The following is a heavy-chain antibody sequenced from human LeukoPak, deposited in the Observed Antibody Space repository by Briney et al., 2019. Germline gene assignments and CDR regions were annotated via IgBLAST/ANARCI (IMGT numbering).Heavy chain of an antibody. Sequence: GGSLRLSCAASGFTFSSYSMTWVRQAPGKGLEWVSSISSSSSYIYYADSVKGLFTISRDNAKNSLYLQMNSLRAEDTAVYYCARDASADILTGYYLRKNPPPTYWGQGTLVTVSS. V-gene: IGHV3-21*01. D-gene: IGHD3-9*01. CDR1: GFTFSSYS. J-gene: IGHJ4*02. CDR2: ISSSSSYI. CDR3: ARDASADILTGYYLRKNPPPTY.